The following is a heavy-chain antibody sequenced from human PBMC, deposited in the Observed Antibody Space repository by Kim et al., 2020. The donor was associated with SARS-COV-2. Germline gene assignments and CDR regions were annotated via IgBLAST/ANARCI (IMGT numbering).Heavy chain of an antibody. J-gene: IGHJ6*02. D-gene: IGHD3-3*01. CDR2: MNPNSGNT. CDR3: AGAPDDYYDFWSGYYYYYGMDV. CDR1: GYTFTSYD. Sequence: ASVKVSCKASGYTFTSYDINWVRQATGQGLEWMGWMNPNSGNTGYAQKFQGRVTMTRNTSISTAYMELSSLRSEDTAVYYCAGAPDDYYDFWSGYYYYYGMDVWGQGTTVTVSS. V-gene: IGHV1-8*01.